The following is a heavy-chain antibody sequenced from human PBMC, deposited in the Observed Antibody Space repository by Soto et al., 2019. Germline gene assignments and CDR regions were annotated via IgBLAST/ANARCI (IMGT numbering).Heavy chain of an antibody. D-gene: IGHD2-2*01. CDR2: IWYDGSNK. V-gene: IGHV3-33*01. J-gene: IGHJ6*02. Sequence: GGSLRLSCAASGFTFSSYGMHWVRQAPGKGLEWVAVIWYDGSNKYYADSVKGRFTISRDNSKNTLYLQMNSLRAEDTAVYYCARDSDVVVPAAIPTYYYYGMDVWGQGTTVTVSS. CDR1: GFTFSSYG. CDR3: ARDSDVVVPAAIPTYYYYGMDV.